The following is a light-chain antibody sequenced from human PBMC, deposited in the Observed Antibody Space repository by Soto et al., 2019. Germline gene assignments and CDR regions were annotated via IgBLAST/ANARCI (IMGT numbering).Light chain of an antibody. J-gene: IGLJ2*01. Sequence: QSVLTQPPSASGSPGQSVTISCTGTSSDVGGYKYVSWYQHHPGKAPKVVIYEVTKRPSGVPDRFSGSQSGNTASLTVSGLQAEDVADYYCSSYGGTNNVVFGGGTKLTVL. CDR2: EVT. V-gene: IGLV2-8*01. CDR3: SSYGGTNNVV. CDR1: SSDVGGYKY.